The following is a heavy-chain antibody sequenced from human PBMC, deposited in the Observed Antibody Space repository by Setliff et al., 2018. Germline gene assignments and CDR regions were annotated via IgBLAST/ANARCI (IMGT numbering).Heavy chain of an antibody. Sequence: ASVKVSCKASGGPLNSYSFSWVRQAPGQGLEWMGRIIPVLDITRYSQKFQGRVTITADKSTGIIYMELTSLRSDETAVYYCARHPPPPNYFDIGALDSWGQGTLVTVS. CDR3: ARHPPPPNYFDIGALDS. J-gene: IGHJ4*02. V-gene: IGHV1-69*02. D-gene: IGHD3-22*01. CDR2: IIPVLDIT. CDR1: GGPLNSYS.